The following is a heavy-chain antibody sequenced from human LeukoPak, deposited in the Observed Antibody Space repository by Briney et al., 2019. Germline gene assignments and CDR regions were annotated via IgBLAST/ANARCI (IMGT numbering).Heavy chain of an antibody. CDR3: ARGRGYSYGSLFSDY. J-gene: IGHJ4*02. D-gene: IGHD5-18*01. CDR2: IYSGGST. CDR1: GFTVSSNY. Sequence: GGSLRLSCAASGFTVSSNYMSWVRQAPGKGLEWVSVIYSGGSTYYADSVKGRFTISRDNSKNTLYLQMNSLRAEDTAVYYCARGRGYSYGSLFSDYWGQGTLVTVSS. V-gene: IGHV3-66*01.